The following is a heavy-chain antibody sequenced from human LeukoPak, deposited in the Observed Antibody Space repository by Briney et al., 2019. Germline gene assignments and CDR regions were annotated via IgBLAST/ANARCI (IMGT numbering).Heavy chain of an antibody. Sequence: SETLSLTCTVSGGSISSSYWSWIRQPPGKGLEWIGSIYYSGSTYYNPSLKSRVTISVDTSKNQFSLKLSSVTAADTAVYYCARHVHSGSYYPTAFDIWGQGTMVTVSS. CDR3: ARHVHSGSYYPTAFDI. CDR1: GGSISSSY. J-gene: IGHJ3*02. D-gene: IGHD1-26*01. CDR2: IYYSGST. V-gene: IGHV4-39*01.